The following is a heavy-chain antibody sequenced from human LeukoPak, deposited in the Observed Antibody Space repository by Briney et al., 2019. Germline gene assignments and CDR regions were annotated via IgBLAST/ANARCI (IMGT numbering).Heavy chain of an antibody. Sequence: PGGSLRPSCAASGFTFSIYWMYWVRQAPGKGLMWVSRCDSDGSGTTYVDSVKGRFTVSGDNAKSTLYLQMSSLRAEDTAVYYCATSSVWGGAFNIWGQGTMVTVSS. CDR2: CDSDGSGT. D-gene: IGHD3-16*01. CDR3: ATSSVWGGAFNI. CDR1: GFTFSIYW. J-gene: IGHJ3*02. V-gene: IGHV3-74*01.